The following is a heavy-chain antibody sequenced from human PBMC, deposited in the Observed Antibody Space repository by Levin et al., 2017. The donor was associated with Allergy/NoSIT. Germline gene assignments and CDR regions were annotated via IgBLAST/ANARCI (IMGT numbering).Heavy chain of an antibody. V-gene: IGHV3-49*03. CDR2: IRSKAYGGTT. CDR1: GFTFGDYA. D-gene: IGHD1-1*01. Sequence: SCTASGFTFGDYAMSWFRQAPGKGLEWVGFIRSKAYGGTTEYAASVKGRFTISRDDSKSIAYLQMNSLKTEDTAVYYCTRGSPGTGTTWVRAFDSWGQGTMVTVSS. J-gene: IGHJ3*02. CDR3: TRGSPGTGTTWVRAFDS.